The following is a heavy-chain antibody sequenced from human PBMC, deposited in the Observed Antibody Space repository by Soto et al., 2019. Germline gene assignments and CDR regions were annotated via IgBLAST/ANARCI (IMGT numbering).Heavy chain of an antibody. D-gene: IGHD3-10*01. CDR2: IYHSGST. Sequence: KTSETLSLTCAVSGGSISSGGYSWSWIRQPPGKGLEWIGYIYHSGSTYYNPSLKSRVAISVDRSKNQFSLKLSSVAAADTAVYYCAXAGGYGSGSRSLYYFDYWGRGTLVTVSS. V-gene: IGHV4-30-2*01. CDR3: AXAGGYGSGSRSLYYFDY. J-gene: IGHJ4*02. CDR1: GGSISSGGYS.